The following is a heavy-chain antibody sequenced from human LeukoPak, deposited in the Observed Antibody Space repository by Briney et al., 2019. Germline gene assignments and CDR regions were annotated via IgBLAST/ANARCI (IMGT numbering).Heavy chain of an antibody. Sequence: PSETLSLTCTVSGGSINSYYWSWIRQPPGKGLEWIGYVYYSGSTNYNPSLKSRVTISLDTSKNQFSLKLNSVTAADTAVYYCARSSYYYGADALDIWGQGTMVTVSS. CDR3: ARSSYYYGADALDI. CDR1: GGSINSYY. J-gene: IGHJ3*02. V-gene: IGHV4-59*01. D-gene: IGHD3-10*01. CDR2: VYYSGST.